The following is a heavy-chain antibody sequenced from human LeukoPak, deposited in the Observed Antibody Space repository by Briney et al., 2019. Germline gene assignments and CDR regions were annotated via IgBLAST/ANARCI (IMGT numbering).Heavy chain of an antibody. J-gene: IGHJ4*02. CDR3: ARDSLAGNVDY. CDR2: IYYSVST. Sequence: SETLPLTCTVSGGSISSYYWSWIRQPPGKGLEWIGYIYYSVSTNYNPSLKSRVTISVDTSKNQFSLKLSSVTAADTAVYYCARDSLAGNVDYWGQGTLVTVSS. D-gene: IGHD1-14*01. CDR1: GGSISSYY. V-gene: IGHV4-59*01.